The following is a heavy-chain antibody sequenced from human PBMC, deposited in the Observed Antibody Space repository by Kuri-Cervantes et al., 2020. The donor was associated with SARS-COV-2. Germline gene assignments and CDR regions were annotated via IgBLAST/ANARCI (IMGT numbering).Heavy chain of an antibody. V-gene: IGHV4-4*07. CDR2: IYTSGST. CDR1: GVSISSYY. D-gene: IGHD3-10*01. Sequence: SETLSLPCTVSGVSISSYYWSWIRQPAGKGLEWIGRIYTSGSTNYNPSLKSRVTISVDTSKNQFSLKLSSVTAADTAVYYCARGGVDPFDYWGQGTLVTVSS. J-gene: IGHJ4*02. CDR3: ARGGVDPFDY.